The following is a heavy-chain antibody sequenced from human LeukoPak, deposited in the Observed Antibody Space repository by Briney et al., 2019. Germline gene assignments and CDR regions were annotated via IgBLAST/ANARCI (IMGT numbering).Heavy chain of an antibody. CDR2: IYDSGTI. J-gene: IGHJ4*02. CDR1: GFTVSTNY. V-gene: IGHV3-53*01. D-gene: IGHD3-16*01. Sequence: GGSLRLSCAASGFTVSTNYMSWVRQAPGKGLEWVSIIYDSGTIHYADSVKGRFTISRDNLKNTLYLRMNSQRAEDTAVYYCASHWGGYWGQGTLVTVSS. CDR3: ASHWGGY.